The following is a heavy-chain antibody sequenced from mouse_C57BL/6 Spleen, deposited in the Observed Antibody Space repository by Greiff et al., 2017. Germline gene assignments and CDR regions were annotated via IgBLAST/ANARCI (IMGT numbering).Heavy chain of an antibody. Sequence: EVKLEESGEGLVKPGGSLKLSCAASGFTFSSYAMSWVRQTPEKRLEWVAYISSGGDYIYYADTVKGRFTISRDNARNTLYLQMSSLKSEDTAMYYCTRVGTLNYFDYWGQGTTLTVSS. D-gene: IGHD2-14*01. CDR1: GFTFSSYA. CDR2: ISSGGDYI. V-gene: IGHV5-9-1*02. J-gene: IGHJ2*01. CDR3: TRVGTLNYFDY.